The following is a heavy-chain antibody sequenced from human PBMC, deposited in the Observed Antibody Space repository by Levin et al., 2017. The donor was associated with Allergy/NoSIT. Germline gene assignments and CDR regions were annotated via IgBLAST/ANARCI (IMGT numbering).Heavy chain of an antibody. D-gene: IGHD6-13*01. J-gene: IGHJ5*01. V-gene: IGHV5-51*01. CDR3: ARMSAAVDS. CDR1: GYSFTTYW. CDR2: IHTGDSDT. Sequence: GGSLRLSCKGSGYSFTTYWIGWVRQMPGKGLEWMGIIHTGDSDTSYSPSFQGQVTVSADKSISTAYLQWTSLKASDTAMYYCARMSAAVDSWGQGTLVTVSS.